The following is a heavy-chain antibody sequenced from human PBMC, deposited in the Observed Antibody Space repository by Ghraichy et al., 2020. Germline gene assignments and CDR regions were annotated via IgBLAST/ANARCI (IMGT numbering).Heavy chain of an antibody. D-gene: IGHD3-16*02. Sequence: GESLNISCKASGYSFSNYWIAWVRQMPGKGLEWMAIMYPGDFDTRYSPSFQGQVTMSVNKSISTAYLQWSSLKASDTAMYYCARMSDHDTRGYHHHPWGQGTLVTVSS. CDR2: MYPGDFDT. CDR1: GYSFSNYW. CDR3: ARMSDHDTRGYHHHP. J-gene: IGHJ5*02. V-gene: IGHV5-51*01.